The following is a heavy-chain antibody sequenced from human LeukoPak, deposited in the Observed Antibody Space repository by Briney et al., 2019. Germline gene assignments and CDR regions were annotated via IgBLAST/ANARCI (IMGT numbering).Heavy chain of an antibody. D-gene: IGHD4-17*01. CDR3: AKDLDYGDYGGPDY. CDR2: ISSSSSYI. V-gene: IGHV3-21*01. J-gene: IGHJ4*02. CDR1: GFTFSSYS. Sequence: GGSLRLSCAASGFTFSSYSMNWVRQAPGKGLEWVSSISSSSSYIYYADSVKGRFTISRDNSKNTLYLQMNSLRAEDTAVYYCAKDLDYGDYGGPDYWGQGTLVTVSS.